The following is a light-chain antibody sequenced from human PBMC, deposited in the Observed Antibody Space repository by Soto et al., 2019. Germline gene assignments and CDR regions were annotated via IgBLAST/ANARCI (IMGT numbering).Light chain of an antibody. CDR1: SSDVGGYNF. CDR3: SSFRSSNTWV. V-gene: IGLV2-14*01. CDR2: GVS. J-gene: IGLJ3*02. Sequence: QSVLTQPASVSGSPGQSITISCTGTSSDVGGYNFVSWYQQHPGKAPKLMIFGVSNRPSGVSNRFSGSKAANTASLTISGLQAEDEADYYCSSFRSSNTWVFGGGTKVTVL.